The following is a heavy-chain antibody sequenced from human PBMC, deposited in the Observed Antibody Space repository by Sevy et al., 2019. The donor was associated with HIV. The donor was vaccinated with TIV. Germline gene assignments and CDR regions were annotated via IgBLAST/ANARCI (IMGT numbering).Heavy chain of an antibody. CDR2: ISYDGSNK. CDR1: GFTFSSYG. CDR3: AKAYSGGWYFGFCDY. J-gene: IGHJ4*02. Sequence: GGSLRLSCAASGFTFSSYGMHWVRQAPGKGLEWVAVISYDGSNKYYADSVKGRFTISRDNSKNTLYLQMNSLRAEDTAVYYCAKAYSGGWYFGFCDYWGQGTLVTVSS. V-gene: IGHV3-30*18. D-gene: IGHD6-19*01.